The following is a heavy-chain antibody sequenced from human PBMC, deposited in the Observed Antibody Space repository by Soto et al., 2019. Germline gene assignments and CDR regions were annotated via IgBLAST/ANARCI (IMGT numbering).Heavy chain of an antibody. J-gene: IGHJ4*02. CDR2: IYPGDSET. CDR3: ARRPSHGSGRWHLDY. D-gene: IGHD3-10*01. Sequence: LGESLKISCRGFGYSFSSFWIAWVRQMPGKGLEWIGIIYPGDSETRYSPSFQGQVTISADKSIGSAYLQWSSLKASDSAIYYCARRPSHGSGRWHLDYWGPGTLVTVSS. V-gene: IGHV5-51*01. CDR1: GYSFSSFW.